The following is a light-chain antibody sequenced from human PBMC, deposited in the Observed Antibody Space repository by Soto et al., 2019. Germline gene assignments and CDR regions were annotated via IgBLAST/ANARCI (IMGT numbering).Light chain of an antibody. CDR1: QTVTSAY. Sequence: EIMLTQSPGTLSLSPGERATLSCRASQTVTSAYMARYQQKPGQAPNLLIYAASTRAVGIPDRFSASGSGTDFTLTISRLEPDDFAVYYCQQYSESPRTFGQGTKVDIK. V-gene: IGKV3-20*01. J-gene: IGKJ1*01. CDR2: AAS. CDR3: QQYSESPRT.